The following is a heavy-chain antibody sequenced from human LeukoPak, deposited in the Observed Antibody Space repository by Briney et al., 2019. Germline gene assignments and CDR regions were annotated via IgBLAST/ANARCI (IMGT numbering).Heavy chain of an antibody. D-gene: IGHD1-26*01. V-gene: IGHV1-2*02. CDR3: ARELVGATPDY. CDR2: INSNSGGT. J-gene: IGHJ4*02. CDR1: GYTFTCYY. Sequence: ASVKLSCKASGYTFTCYYMHWVRQAPGQGLEWMGWINSNSGGTNYAQKFQVRVTMTRDTSISTAYMELSRLRSDHTAVYYCARELVGATPDYWGQGTLVTVSS.